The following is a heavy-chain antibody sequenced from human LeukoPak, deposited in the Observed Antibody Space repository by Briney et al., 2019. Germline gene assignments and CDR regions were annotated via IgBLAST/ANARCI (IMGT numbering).Heavy chain of an antibody. V-gene: IGHV4-39*01. Sequence: SETLSLTCTVSGGSISSSSYYWGWIRQPPGKGLEWIGSIYYSGSTYYNPSLKSRVTISVDTSKNQFSLKLSSVTAADTAVYYCARLYEGGQKPFDYWGQGTLVTVSS. CDR2: IYYSGST. D-gene: IGHD2-15*01. CDR1: GGSISSSSYY. CDR3: ARLYEGGQKPFDY. J-gene: IGHJ4*02.